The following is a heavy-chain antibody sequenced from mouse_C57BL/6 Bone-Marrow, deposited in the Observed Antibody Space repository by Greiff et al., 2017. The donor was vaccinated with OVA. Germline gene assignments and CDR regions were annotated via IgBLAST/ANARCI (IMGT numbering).Heavy chain of an antibody. D-gene: IGHD2-5*01. CDR3: ARGGYYSNYRYFDV. CDR2: IDPETGGT. J-gene: IGHJ1*03. V-gene: IGHV1-15*01. Sequence: QVQLKESGAELVRPGASVTLSCKASGYTFTDYEMHWVKQTPVHGLEWIGAIDPETGGTAYNQKFKGKAILTADKSSSTAYMQLSSLTSEDSAVYYCARGGYYSNYRYFDVWGTGTTVTVSS. CDR1: GYTFTDYE.